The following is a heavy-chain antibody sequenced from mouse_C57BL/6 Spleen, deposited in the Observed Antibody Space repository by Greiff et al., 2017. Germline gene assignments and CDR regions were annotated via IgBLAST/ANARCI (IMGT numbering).Heavy chain of an antibody. Sequence: QVQLLQPGAALLKPGASVTLSCKASGYTFTSYWLHWVQQRPGQGLEWIGMIHPNSGSTNYNEKFKGKATLTVDKSASSAYMQLRKLTSEDAAVYYCARGGTTGREPSYYGDYWGQGTTLTVSS. CDR1: GYTFTSYW. CDR3: ARGGTTGREPSYYGDY. D-gene: IGHD2-14*01. CDR2: IHPNSGST. J-gene: IGHJ2*01. V-gene: IGHV1-64*01.